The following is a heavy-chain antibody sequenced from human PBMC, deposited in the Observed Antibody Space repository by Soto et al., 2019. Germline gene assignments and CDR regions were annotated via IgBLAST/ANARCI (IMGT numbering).Heavy chain of an antibody. CDR3: ARVGGYCSGGSCYWGYYYYYYMDV. CDR2: INPNSGDT. V-gene: IGHV1-2*02. J-gene: IGHJ6*03. Sequence: ASVKVSCKASGYTFTGYYMHWVRQAPGQGLEWMGWINPNSGDTSYAQKFQGRVTMTRNTSISTAYMELSSLRSEDTAVYYCARVGGYCSGGSCYWGYYYYYYMDVWGKGTTVTVSS. CDR1: GYTFTGYY. D-gene: IGHD2-15*01.